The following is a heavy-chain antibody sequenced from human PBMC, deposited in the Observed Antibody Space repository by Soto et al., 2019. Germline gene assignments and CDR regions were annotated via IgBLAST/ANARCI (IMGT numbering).Heavy chain of an antibody. J-gene: IGHJ3*02. V-gene: IGHV1-46*01. CDR2: IFPNGDRT. D-gene: IGHD3-9*01. CDR3: AREAPSTGAFDI. CDR1: GYIFTNFY. Sequence: ASVKVSCKSSGYIFTNFYLHWVRQAPGQGLEWMGVIFPNGDRTSYAQSFQGRVTMTRDTSTSTDQMELSSLTCEDTAVYFCAREAPSTGAFDIWGQ.